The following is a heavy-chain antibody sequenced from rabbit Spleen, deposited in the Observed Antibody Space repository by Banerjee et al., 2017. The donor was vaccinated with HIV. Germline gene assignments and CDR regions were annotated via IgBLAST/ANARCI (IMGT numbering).Heavy chain of an antibody. J-gene: IGHJ4*01. CDR2: IYTGDGST. D-gene: IGHD3-1*01. Sequence: QSLEESGGGLVQPEESLTLTCKASGFDFSSNAMCWVRQAPGKGLEWIGCIYTGDGSTYYASWAKGRFTISRASSTTVTLQMTSLTAADTATYFCARGGYGGHIWAMGLWGPGTLVTVS. CDR3: ARGGYGGHIWAMGL. CDR1: GFDFSSNA. V-gene: IGHV1S40*01.